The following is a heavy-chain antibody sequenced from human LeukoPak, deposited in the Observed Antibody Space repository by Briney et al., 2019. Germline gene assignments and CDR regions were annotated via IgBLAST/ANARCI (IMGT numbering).Heavy chain of an antibody. CDR2: ISGSGGST. V-gene: IGHV3-23*01. J-gene: IGHJ3*02. D-gene: IGHD5-24*01. CDR1: GFTFSSYA. CDR3: ARGGRSGDGYNFRDAFDI. Sequence: GGSLRLSCAASGFTFSSYAMSWVREAPGKGLEWVSAISGSGGSTYYADSVKGRFTISRDNSKNTLYLQMNSLRAEDTAVYYCARGGRSGDGYNFRDAFDIWGQGTMVTVSS.